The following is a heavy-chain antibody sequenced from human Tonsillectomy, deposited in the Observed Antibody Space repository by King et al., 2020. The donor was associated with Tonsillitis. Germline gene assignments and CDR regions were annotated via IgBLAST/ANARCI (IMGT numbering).Heavy chain of an antibody. V-gene: IGHV1-69*01. J-gene: IGHJ5*02. CDR3: ATGAYCGGDCFLAWFDP. Sequence: QLVQSGAEVKKPGSSVKVSCKSSGGTFSSYAFSWVRQAPGQGLEWMGGIIPIFDTTNYAQKFRGRVTITADESTSTAYMELGSLRSEDTAVYYCATGAYCGGDCFLAWFDPWGQGTLVTVSS. D-gene: IGHD2-21*02. CDR1: GGTFSSYA. CDR2: IIPIFDTT.